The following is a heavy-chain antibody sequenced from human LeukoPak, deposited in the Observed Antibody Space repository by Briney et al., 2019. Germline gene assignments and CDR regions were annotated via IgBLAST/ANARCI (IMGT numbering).Heavy chain of an antibody. V-gene: IGHV3-9*01. CDR2: ISWNSGSI. Sequence: GGSLRLSCAASGFTFDDYAMHWVRQAPGKGLEWVSGISWNSGSIGYADSVKGRFTISRDNAKNSLYLQMNSLRAEDTALYYCAKDVTPMRYYFDYWGQGTLVTVSS. CDR1: GFTFDDYA. D-gene: IGHD5-18*01. CDR3: AKDVTPMRYYFDY. J-gene: IGHJ4*02.